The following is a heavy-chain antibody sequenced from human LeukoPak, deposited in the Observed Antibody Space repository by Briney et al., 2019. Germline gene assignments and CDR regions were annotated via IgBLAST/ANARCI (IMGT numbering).Heavy chain of an antibody. D-gene: IGHD3-3*01. J-gene: IGHJ4*02. V-gene: IGHV3-7*01. CDR2: IKRDGSEQ. CDR3: ARDPRSGEVDY. Sequence: GGSLRVSCTASGFTFSSYWMSWVRQAPGKGLEWLANIKRDGSEQCYVDSVKGRFTISRDNAKNSLYLQMNSLRAEDTAVYYCARDPRSGEVDYWGQGTLVTVSS. CDR1: GFTFSSYW.